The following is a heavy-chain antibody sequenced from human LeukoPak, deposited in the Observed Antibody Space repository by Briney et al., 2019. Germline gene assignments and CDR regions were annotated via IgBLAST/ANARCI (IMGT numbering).Heavy chain of an antibody. Sequence: GGSLRLSCAASGFTFNDYSMNWVRKAPGKGLEWVSYIGSSSSTIYYADSVKGRLTISRDNAKNSLYLQMNSLRPEDTAVYFCARDRHVPGLYYYYMDVWGKGTTVTVSS. D-gene: IGHD6-6*01. V-gene: IGHV3-48*01. J-gene: IGHJ6*03. CDR2: IGSSSSTI. CDR3: ARDRHVPGLYYYYMDV. CDR1: GFTFNDYS.